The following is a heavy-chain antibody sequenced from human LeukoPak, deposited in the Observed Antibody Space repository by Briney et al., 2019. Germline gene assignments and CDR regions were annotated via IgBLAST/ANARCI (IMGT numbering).Heavy chain of an antibody. Sequence: ASVKVSCKASGYTFTNYDINWVRQATGQGLEWMGWMIPNSGNTDYAQKFQGRVSLTRNTSINTAYMELSSLRSEDTAVYYCARAPSNLAAADYYYYYMDVWGKGTTVTVSS. D-gene: IGHD6-13*01. CDR1: GYTFTNYD. V-gene: IGHV1-8*03. CDR3: ARAPSNLAAADYYYYYMDV. J-gene: IGHJ6*03. CDR2: MIPNSGNT.